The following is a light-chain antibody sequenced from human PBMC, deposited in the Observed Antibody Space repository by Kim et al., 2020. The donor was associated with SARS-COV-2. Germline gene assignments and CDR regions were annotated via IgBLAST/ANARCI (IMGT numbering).Light chain of an antibody. CDR1: SNDIGVDNS. J-gene: IGLJ2*01. CDR3: CSYAGSYTLV. V-gene: IGLV2-11*01. CDR2: YVR. Sequence: QSVTIPCTGTSNDIGVDNSVSWFQQHPGKAPHLIIFYVRQRPSVVPYRFSGSKSGNTASLTISGLQAEDVADFYCCSYAGSYTLVFGGGTQVTVL.